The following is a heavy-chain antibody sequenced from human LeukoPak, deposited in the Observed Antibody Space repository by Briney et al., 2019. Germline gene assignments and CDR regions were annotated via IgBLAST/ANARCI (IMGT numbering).Heavy chain of an antibody. Sequence: SETLSLTCAVYGGSFSGYYWSWIRQPPGKGLEWIGEINRSGSTNYNPSLKSRVTISVDTSKNQFSLKLRSVTAADTAAYYCARHFRVDSSSSTATDYWGQGTLVTVSS. CDR1: GGSFSGYY. CDR3: ARHFRVDSSSSTATDY. D-gene: IGHD6-6*01. V-gene: IGHV4-34*01. CDR2: INRSGST. J-gene: IGHJ4*02.